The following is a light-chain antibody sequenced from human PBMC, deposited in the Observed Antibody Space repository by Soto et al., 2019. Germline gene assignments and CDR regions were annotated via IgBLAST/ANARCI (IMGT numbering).Light chain of an antibody. J-gene: IGLJ1*01. V-gene: IGLV2-23*01. Sequence: QSVLTQPASVSGSPGQSITISCTGTSNDVGGYDLVSWYQQHPGKAPKLIIYEANKRPSEVSIRFSGSKSGNTASLTISGLQTEDEADYYCCSFAVSATYVFGTGTKLTVL. CDR1: SNDVGGYDL. CDR3: CSFAVSATYV. CDR2: EAN.